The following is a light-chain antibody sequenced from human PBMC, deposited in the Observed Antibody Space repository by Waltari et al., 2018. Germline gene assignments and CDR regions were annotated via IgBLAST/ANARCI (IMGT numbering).Light chain of an antibody. CDR2: SNV. CDR1: SSNIGGNI. CDR3: VAWDDTLSGMV. V-gene: IGLV1-44*01. Sequence: QSVLTQPPSASGTPGQRVTISCSGSSSNIGGNIVNWYRQVPGTAPQLLIHSNVLRPSGVPDRFSGSKSGTSASLAISGLQSEDESDYYCVAWDDTLSGMVFGGGTKLTVL. J-gene: IGLJ3*02.